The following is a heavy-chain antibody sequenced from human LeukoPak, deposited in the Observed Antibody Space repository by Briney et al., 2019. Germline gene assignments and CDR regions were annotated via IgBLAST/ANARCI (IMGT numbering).Heavy chain of an antibody. Sequence: SETLSLTCTVSGGSISGSSYYWGWIRQPPGKGLEWIGSIYYSGSTYYNPSLKSRVTISVDTSKNQFSLKLSSVTAADTAVYYCARPSGRLLSPFQHWGQGTLVTVSS. J-gene: IGHJ1*01. V-gene: IGHV4-39*01. CDR3: ARPSGRLLSPFQH. D-gene: IGHD1-26*01. CDR2: IYYSGST. CDR1: GGSISGSSYY.